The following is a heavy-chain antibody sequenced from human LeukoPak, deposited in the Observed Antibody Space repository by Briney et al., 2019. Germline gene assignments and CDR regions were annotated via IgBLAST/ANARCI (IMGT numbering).Heavy chain of an antibody. Sequence: ASVKVSCKASGYTFTSYYMHWVRQAPGQGLEWMGIINPSGGSTSYAQKFQGRVTMTRDTSTSTVYMELSSLRSEDTAVSYCAREAYCGGDCPNDAFDIWGQGTMVTVSS. D-gene: IGHD2-21*02. J-gene: IGHJ3*02. CDR3: AREAYCGGDCPNDAFDI. V-gene: IGHV1-46*01. CDR1: GYTFTSYY. CDR2: INPSGGST.